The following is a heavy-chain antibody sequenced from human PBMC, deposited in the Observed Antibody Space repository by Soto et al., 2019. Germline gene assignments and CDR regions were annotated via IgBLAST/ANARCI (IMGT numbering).Heavy chain of an antibody. J-gene: IGHJ3*02. D-gene: IGHD6-19*01. CDR3: ARGRSSGPDDAFDI. CDR1: GFTFSSYG. V-gene: IGHV3-33*01. Sequence: QVQLVESGGGVVQPGRSLRLSCAASGFTFSSYGMHWVRQAPGKGLEWVAVIWYDGSNKYYADSVKGRFTISRDNSKNTLYLQMNSLRAEDTAVYYCARGRSSGPDDAFDIWGQGTMVTVSS. CDR2: IWYDGSNK.